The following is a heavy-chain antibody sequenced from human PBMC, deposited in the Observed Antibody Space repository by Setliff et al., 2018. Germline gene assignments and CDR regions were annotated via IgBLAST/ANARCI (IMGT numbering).Heavy chain of an antibody. Sequence: SETLSLTCTVSGGSISTYYWSWIRQPPGKGLEWIGYIHYSGSTNYNPSLKSRVTMSGDTSKNQFSLDLSSVTAADTAVYYCARVSGFLYMDVWGKGTTVTVSS. CDR2: IHYSGST. CDR1: GGSISTYY. V-gene: IGHV4-59*08. D-gene: IGHD3-3*01. J-gene: IGHJ6*03. CDR3: ARVSGFLYMDV.